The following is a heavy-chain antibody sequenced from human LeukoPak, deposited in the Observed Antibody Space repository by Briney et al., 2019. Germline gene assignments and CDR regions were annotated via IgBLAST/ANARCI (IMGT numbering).Heavy chain of an antibody. V-gene: IGHV3-30*18. J-gene: IGHJ4*02. Sequence: PGGSLRLSCAAYRFTFSSYGMHRVRKAPGKGLEWVAVISYDGSNKYYADSVKGRFTISRDNSKNTLYLQMNSLRAEDTAVYYCAKDPGLQRYLGGFDYWGQGTLVTVSS. D-gene: IGHD3-16*01. CDR2: ISYDGSNK. CDR3: AKDPGLQRYLGGFDY. CDR1: RFTFSSYG.